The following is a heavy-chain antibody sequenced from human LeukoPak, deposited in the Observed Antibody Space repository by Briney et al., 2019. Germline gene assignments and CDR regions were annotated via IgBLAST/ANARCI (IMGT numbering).Heavy chain of an antibody. V-gene: IGHV3-20*04. J-gene: IGHJ4*02. CDR1: GFTFSSYG. CDR2: INWNGGST. CDR3: ARVVPAATDFDY. D-gene: IGHD2-2*01. Sequence: GGSLRLSCAASGFTFSSYGMSWVRQAPGKGLEWVSGINWNGGSTGYADSVKGRFTISRDNAKNSLYLQMNSLRAEDTALYYCARVVPAATDFDYWGQGTLVTVSS.